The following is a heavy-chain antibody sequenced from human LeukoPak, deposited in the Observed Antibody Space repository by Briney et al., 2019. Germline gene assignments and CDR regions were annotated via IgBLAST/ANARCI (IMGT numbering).Heavy chain of an antibody. CDR1: GGSISRSSCF. D-gene: IGHD6-13*01. CDR3: ARGCSAGTPHNWFDP. V-gene: IGHV4-39*01. J-gene: IGHJ5*02. CDR2: FYYSGST. Sequence: ASETLSLTCTVSGGSISRSSCFWGWIRQPPGKGLEWIGSFYYSGSTYYNPSLKSRVTISVDTSKNQFSLKLSSVTAADTAVYYCARGCSAGTPHNWFDPWGQGTLVTVSS.